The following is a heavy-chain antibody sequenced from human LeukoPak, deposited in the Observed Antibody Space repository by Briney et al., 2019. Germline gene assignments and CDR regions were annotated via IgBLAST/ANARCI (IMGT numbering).Heavy chain of an antibody. CDR2: INPSGGST. CDR3: AREGGRAVAGGNWFDP. D-gene: IGHD6-19*01. CDR1: GYTFTSYY. V-gene: IGHV1-46*01. J-gene: IGHJ5*02. Sequence: ASVKVSCKASGYTFTSYYMHWVRQAPGQGLEWMGLINPSGGSTSYAQKFQGRVTMTRDTSTSTVYMELSSLRSEDTAVYYCAREGGRAVAGGNWFDPWGQGTLVTVSS.